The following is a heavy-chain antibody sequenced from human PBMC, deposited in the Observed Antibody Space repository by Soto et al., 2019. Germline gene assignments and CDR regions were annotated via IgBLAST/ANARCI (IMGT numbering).Heavy chain of an antibody. Sequence: ASVKVSCKASGYTFTSYGISWVRQAPGQGLEWMGWISAYNGNTNYAQKLQGRVTMTTDTSTSTAYMELRSLRSDDTAVYYCARVKRFDWLSYYYYGMDVWGQGTTVTVSS. CDR3: ARVKRFDWLSYYYYGMDV. CDR1: GYTFTSYG. CDR2: ISAYNGNT. D-gene: IGHD3-9*01. V-gene: IGHV1-18*01. J-gene: IGHJ6*02.